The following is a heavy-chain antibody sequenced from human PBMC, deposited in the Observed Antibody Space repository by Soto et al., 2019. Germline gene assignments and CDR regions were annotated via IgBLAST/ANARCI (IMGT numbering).Heavy chain of an antibody. V-gene: IGHV1-46*01. CDR3: ARSPWEDGLHPIGKSYFDS. Sequence: ASVKVSCKASGYTFTSYYMHWVRQAPGQGLEWMGIINPSGGSTSYAQKFQGRVTMTRDTSTSTVYMELSSLRSEDTAVYYCARSPWEDGLHPIGKSYFDSWGQGTLVTVSS. CDR1: GYTFTSYY. CDR2: INPSGGST. J-gene: IGHJ4*02. D-gene: IGHD1-26*01.